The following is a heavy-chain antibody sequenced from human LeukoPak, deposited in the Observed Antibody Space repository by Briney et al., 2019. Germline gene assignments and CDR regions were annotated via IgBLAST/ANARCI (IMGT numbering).Heavy chain of an antibody. V-gene: IGHV5-51*01. Sequence: PGEALQISCWGSGRSFTSYWMGWGRPRPGKGLERMGIIYPLHSDTIYSPSFQGQVTISSDKSLSTAYLQWSSLKASDTAMYYCAKSRRDAYNSGDGLHYWGQGTLVPLSS. CDR3: AKSRRDAYNSGDGLHY. CDR2: IYPLHSDT. D-gene: IGHD5-24*01. J-gene: IGHJ4*02. CDR1: GRSFTSYW.